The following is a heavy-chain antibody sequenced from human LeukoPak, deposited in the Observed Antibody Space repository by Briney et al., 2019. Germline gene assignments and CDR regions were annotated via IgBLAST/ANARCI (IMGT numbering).Heavy chain of an antibody. CDR1: GASFSDYY. CDR3: ARTRVVPAAYYYYYMDV. Sequence: SETLSLTCAVYGASFSDYYWSWIRQPPGKGLEWIGEVNHSGSTTYNPSLKSRVTISVDTSKNQFSLKVSSVTVADTAVYYCARTRVVPAAYYYYYMDVWGKGTTVTVSS. D-gene: IGHD2-2*01. V-gene: IGHV4-34*01. J-gene: IGHJ6*03. CDR2: VNHSGST.